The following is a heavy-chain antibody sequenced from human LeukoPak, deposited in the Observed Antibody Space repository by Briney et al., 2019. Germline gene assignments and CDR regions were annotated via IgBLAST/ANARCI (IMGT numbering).Heavy chain of an antibody. J-gene: IGHJ4*02. CDR1: GFTFSDYY. V-gene: IGHV3-11*06. CDR2: ISSSSTYT. CDR3: ARRERGSTVTTLFYYFDY. Sequence: PGGPLRLSCAASGFTFSDYYMSWIRQAPGKGLEWVSYISSSSTYTNYADSVKGRFTISRDNAKNSLYLQMNSLRAEDTAVYYCARRERGSTVTTLFYYFDYWGQGTLVTVSS. D-gene: IGHD4-11*01.